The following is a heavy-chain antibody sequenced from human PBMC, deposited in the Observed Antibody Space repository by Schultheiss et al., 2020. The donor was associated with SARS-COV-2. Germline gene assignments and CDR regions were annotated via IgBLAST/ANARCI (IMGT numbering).Heavy chain of an antibody. CDR2: IYHSGST. CDR1: GYSISSGYY. J-gene: IGHJ4*02. Sequence: SQTLSLTCAVSGYSISSGYYWGWIRQPPGKGLEWIGSIYHSGSTYYNPSLKSRVTISVDTSKNQFSLRLSSVTAADTAVYYCARGDTSGLRRVDYWGQGTLVTVSS. V-gene: IGHV4-38-2*01. CDR3: ARGDTSGLRRVDY. D-gene: IGHD3-22*01.